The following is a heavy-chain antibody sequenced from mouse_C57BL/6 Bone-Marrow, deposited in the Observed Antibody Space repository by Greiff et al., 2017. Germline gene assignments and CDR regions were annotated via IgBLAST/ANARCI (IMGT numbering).Heavy chain of an antibody. V-gene: IGHV5-6*01. CDR2: ISSGGSYT. CDR3: ARRKAEATYWFAY. D-gene: IGHD3-2*02. CDR1: GFTFSSYG. J-gene: IGHJ3*01. Sequence: EVQGVESGGDLVKPGGSLKLSCAASGFTFSSYGMSWVRQTPDKRLEWVATISSGGSYTYYPDSVKGRFTISRDNAKNTLYLQMSSLKSEDTAMYYCARRKAEATYWFAYWGQGTLVTVSA.